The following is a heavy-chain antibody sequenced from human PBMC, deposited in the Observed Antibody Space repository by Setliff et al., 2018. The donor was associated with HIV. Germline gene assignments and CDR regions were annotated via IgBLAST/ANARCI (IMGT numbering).Heavy chain of an antibody. J-gene: IGHJ3*02. CDR1: GYSINSGHY. CDR2: IYHTGTT. V-gene: IGHV4-38-2*01. CDR3: ARRRGVRGVNDAFDI. D-gene: IGHD3-10*01. Sequence: SETLSLTCAVSGYSINSGHYWGWIRQSPGKGLEWIGSIYHTGTTYFNPSLKSRVTISEDTSKNQISLKLSSVTAADTAVYYCARRRGVRGVNDAFDIWGQGTMVTVSS.